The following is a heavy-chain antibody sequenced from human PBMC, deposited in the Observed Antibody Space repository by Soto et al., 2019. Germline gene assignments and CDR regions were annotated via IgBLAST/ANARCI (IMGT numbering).Heavy chain of an antibody. V-gene: IGHV3-23*01. D-gene: IGHD2-15*01. CDR2: ISGSGGST. J-gene: IGHJ4*02. Sequence: GGSLRLSCAASGFTFSSYAMSWVRQAPGKGLEWVSAISGSGGSTYYADSVKGRFTISRDNGKNTLYLQMNSLRAEDTAVYYCAKDDCSGGSCQIDYWGQGTLVTVS. CDR1: GFTFSSYA. CDR3: AKDDCSGGSCQIDY.